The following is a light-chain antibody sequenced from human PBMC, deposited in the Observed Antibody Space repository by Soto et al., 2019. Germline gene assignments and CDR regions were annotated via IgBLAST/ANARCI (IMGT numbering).Light chain of an antibody. CDR2: DAS. Sequence: IQMTQYPSSLAASLGDRVIITCRASQTIGTYVNWYRQKSGATPELLIYDASTLQSGVPSRFRGGASGTDFTLTISSLQLDDFATYYCPQSYNTPLTFGQGTKVDIK. CDR3: PQSYNTPLT. V-gene: IGKV1-39*01. J-gene: IGKJ1*01. CDR1: QTIGTY.